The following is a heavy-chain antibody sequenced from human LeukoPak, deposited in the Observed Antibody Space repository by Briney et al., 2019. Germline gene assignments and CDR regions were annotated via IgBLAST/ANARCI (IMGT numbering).Heavy chain of an antibody. Sequence: QPGGSLRLSCAASGFTFDDYAMHWVRQAPGKGLEWVSLISGDGGSTYYADSVKGRFTISRDNSKNSLYLQMNSLRTEDAALYYYAKDKGYYGSGSYSYCDYWGQGTLVTVSS. CDR3: AKDKGYYGSGSYSYCDY. D-gene: IGHD3-10*01. V-gene: IGHV3-43*02. CDR1: GFTFDDYA. J-gene: IGHJ4*02. CDR2: ISGDGGST.